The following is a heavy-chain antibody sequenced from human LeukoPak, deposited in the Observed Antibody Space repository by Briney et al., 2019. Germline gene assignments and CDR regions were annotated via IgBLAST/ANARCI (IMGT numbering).Heavy chain of an antibody. CDR2: IYSGGST. J-gene: IGHJ6*02. CDR3: ARDIAPDYYGSGPYGMDV. Sequence: GRSLRLSCAASGFTVSSNYMSWVRQAPGKGLEWVSVIYSGGSTYYADSVKGRFTISRDNSKNTLYLQMNSLRAEDTAVYYCARDIAPDYYGSGPYGMDVWGQGTTVTVSS. CDR1: GFTVSSNY. V-gene: IGHV3-66*01. D-gene: IGHD3-10*01.